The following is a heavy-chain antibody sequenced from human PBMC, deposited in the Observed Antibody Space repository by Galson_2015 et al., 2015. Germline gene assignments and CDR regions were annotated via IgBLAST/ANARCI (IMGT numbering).Heavy chain of an antibody. D-gene: IGHD2-15*01. CDR2: ISSSGSTI. Sequence: SLRLSCAASGFTFSDYYMSWIRQAPGKGLEWVSYISSSGSTIYYADSVKGRFTISRDNAKNSLYLQMNSLRAEDTAVYYCARDRGYCSGGSCTPRGNHWGQGTLVTVSS. CDR1: GFTFSDYY. J-gene: IGHJ5*02. CDR3: ARDRGYCSGGSCTPRGNH. V-gene: IGHV3-11*01.